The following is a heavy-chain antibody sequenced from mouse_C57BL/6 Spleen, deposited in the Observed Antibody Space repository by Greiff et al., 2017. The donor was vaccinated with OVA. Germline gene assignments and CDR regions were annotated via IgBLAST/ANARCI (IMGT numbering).Heavy chain of an antibody. CDR3: ARLLRGDY. CDR2: INPSTGGT. Sequence: QSGPELVKPGASVKISCKASGYSFTGYYMHWVKQSSEKSLEWIGEINPSTGGTSYNQKFKGKATLTVDKSSSTAYMQLKSLTSEDSAVYYCARLLRGDYWGQGTSVTVSS. V-gene: IGHV1-43*01. J-gene: IGHJ4*01. D-gene: IGHD1-1*01. CDR1: GYSFTGYY.